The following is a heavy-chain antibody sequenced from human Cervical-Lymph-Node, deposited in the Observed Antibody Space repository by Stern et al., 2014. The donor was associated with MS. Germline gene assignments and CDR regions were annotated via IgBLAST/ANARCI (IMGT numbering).Heavy chain of an antibody. V-gene: IGHV1-58*01. CDR1: GFTFTSSA. D-gene: IGHD3-22*01. CDR2: IVVGSGNT. J-gene: IGHJ3*02. Sequence: QLVQSGPEVKKPGTSVKVSCKASGFTFTSSAVQWVRQARGQRLAWIGWIVVGSGNTNYAQKFQERVTITRDMSTSTAYMELSSLRSEDTAVYYCAAINDYYDSSGYDAFDIWGQGTMVTVSS. CDR3: AAINDYYDSSGYDAFDI.